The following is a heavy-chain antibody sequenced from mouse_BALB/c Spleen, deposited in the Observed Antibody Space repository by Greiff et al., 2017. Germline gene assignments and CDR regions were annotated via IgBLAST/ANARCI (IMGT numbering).Heavy chain of an antibody. CDR2: ISSGSSTI. D-gene: IGHD2-14*01. CDR1: GFTFSSFG. Sequence: EVHLVESGGGLVQPGGSRKLSCAASGFTFSSFGMHWVRQAPEKGLEWVAYISSGSSTIYYADTVKGRFTIYRDNPKNTLFLQMTSLRSEDTAMYCCARSGSYNRYDGPSMDYWGEGTSVTVAS. J-gene: IGHJ4*01. CDR3: ARSGSYNRYDGPSMDY. V-gene: IGHV5-17*02.